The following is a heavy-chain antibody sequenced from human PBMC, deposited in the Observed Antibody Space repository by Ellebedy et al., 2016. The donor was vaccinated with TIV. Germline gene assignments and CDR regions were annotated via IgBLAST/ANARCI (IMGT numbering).Heavy chain of an antibody. V-gene: IGHV3-23*01. CDR3: AKGRGGGSDSSAPRYYFDY. CDR2: ISNTDSRT. Sequence: PGGSLRLSCAASGFTFSSYAMSWVRQAPGKGLEWVSTISNTDSRTYYADSVEGRFIISRDNSKKTLYLQMNSLRAEDTAVYYCAKGRGGGSDSSAPRYYFDYWGLGTLVTVSS. J-gene: IGHJ4*02. CDR1: GFTFSSYA. D-gene: IGHD3-22*01.